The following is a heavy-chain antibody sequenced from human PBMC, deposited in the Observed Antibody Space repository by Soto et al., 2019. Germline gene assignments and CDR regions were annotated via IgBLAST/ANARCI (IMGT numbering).Heavy chain of an antibody. D-gene: IGHD3-22*01. J-gene: IGHJ5*02. Sequence: PSETLSLTCSVFGDSIRSAHYFWGWVRQPPGKGLEWIGSIYHSGATFYDPYLRSRVTLSVDTTNNQFSLRLSSVTAADTAVYYCARRPSMIVEQIGWFDPWGKGTLVTVSS. CDR2: IYHSGAT. V-gene: IGHV4-39*01. CDR1: GDSIRSAHYF. CDR3: ARRPSMIVEQIGWFDP.